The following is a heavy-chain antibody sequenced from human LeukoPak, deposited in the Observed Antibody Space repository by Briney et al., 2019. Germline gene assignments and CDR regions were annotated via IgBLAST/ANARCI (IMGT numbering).Heavy chain of an antibody. J-gene: IGHJ6*03. Sequence: GGSLRLSCAASGFTFSDYFMTWIRQAPGKGLEWVANIKEDGSEKYYVDSVKGRFTISRDNAKNSLYLQMNSLRVEDTAVYYCARTVYYYYYMDVWGKGTTVTVSS. CDR3: ARTVYYYYYMDV. D-gene: IGHD2-8*01. CDR1: GFTFSDYF. V-gene: IGHV3-7*01. CDR2: IKEDGSEK.